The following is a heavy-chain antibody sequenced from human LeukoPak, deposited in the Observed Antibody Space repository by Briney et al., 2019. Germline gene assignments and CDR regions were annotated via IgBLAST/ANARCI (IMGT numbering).Heavy chain of an antibody. Sequence: SETLSLTCAVYGGSFSGYYWSWIRQPPGKGLEWIGEINHSGSTNYNPSLKSRVTISVDTSKNQFSLKLSSVTAADTAVYYCARHASLQLWSRPFDYWGQGTLVTVSS. V-gene: IGHV4-34*01. CDR2: INHSGST. D-gene: IGHD5-18*01. CDR3: ARHASLQLWSRPFDY. CDR1: GGSFSGYY. J-gene: IGHJ4*02.